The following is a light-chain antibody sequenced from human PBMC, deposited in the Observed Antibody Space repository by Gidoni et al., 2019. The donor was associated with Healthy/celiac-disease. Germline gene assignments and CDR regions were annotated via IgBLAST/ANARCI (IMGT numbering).Light chain of an antibody. CDR2: EVS. V-gene: IGLV2-14*01. CDR1: SSDVGGYTY. CDR3: SSYTSSSTPVV. Sequence: QSALTQPASVSGSPGQSITISCTGTSSDVGGYTYVPWYQQHPGKAPKLMIYEVSNRPAGVSNRFAGSKSGNTASLTISGLQAEDEADYYCSSYTSSSTPVVCGGGTKLTVL. J-gene: IGLJ2*01.